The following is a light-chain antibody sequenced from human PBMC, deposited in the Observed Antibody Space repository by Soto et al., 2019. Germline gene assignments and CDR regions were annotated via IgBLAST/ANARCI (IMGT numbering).Light chain of an antibody. CDR2: ANN. Sequence: QSVLTQPPSVSGAPGQRVTISCTGSSSNIGAGYDVHWYQQPPGTAPKLLIYANNNRPSGVPDRFSGSKSGTSASLAITGLQAEDEADYYCQSYDSSLSAWVFGGGTKLTVL. V-gene: IGLV1-40*01. J-gene: IGLJ3*02. CDR1: SSNIGAGYD. CDR3: QSYDSSLSAWV.